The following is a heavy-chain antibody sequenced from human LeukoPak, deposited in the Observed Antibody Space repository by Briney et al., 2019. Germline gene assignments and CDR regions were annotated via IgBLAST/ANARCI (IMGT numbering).Heavy chain of an antibody. V-gene: IGHV4-39*01. CDR3: ARHSSSTSSTRHYYYCMDV. D-gene: IGHD2-2*01. CDR1: GGSISSSSYY. J-gene: IGHJ6*02. CDR2: NYYSGST. Sequence: SETLCLTCTVSGGSISSSSYYWGWIRHPPGKGLEWIGSNYYSGSTYYNPSLKTRVTISVDASKNQFSLKLSSVTAADTAVYYCARHSSSTSSTRHYYYCMDVWGQGTMVTLSS.